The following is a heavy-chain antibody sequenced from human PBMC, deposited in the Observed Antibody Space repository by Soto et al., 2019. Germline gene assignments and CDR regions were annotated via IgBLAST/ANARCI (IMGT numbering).Heavy chain of an antibody. CDR3: AKVVAAAFDY. J-gene: IGHJ4*02. D-gene: IGHD2-15*01. CDR2: ISWNSGSI. V-gene: IGHV3-9*01. CDR1: GFTFDDYA. Sequence: EVQLVESGGGLVQPGRSLRLSCAASGFTFDDYAMHWVRQAPGKGLEWVSGISWNSGSIGYADSVKGRFTISRDNAKNSLYLQMNSLSAEDTALYYCAKVVAAAFDYWGQGTLVTVSS.